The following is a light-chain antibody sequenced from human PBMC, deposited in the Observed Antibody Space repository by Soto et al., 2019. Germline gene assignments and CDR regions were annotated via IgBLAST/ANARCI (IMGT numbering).Light chain of an antibody. J-gene: IGKJ5*01. Sequence: EIVLTQSPATLSLSPGERATLSCRASQSFSSYLAWYQQKPGQAPRLLIYDASKRATGIPARFSGRGSGTDSTLTMSSLEPEDFAVYYCQQRSNWPPVITFGQGTRLEIK. CDR2: DAS. CDR3: QQRSNWPPVIT. V-gene: IGKV3-11*01. CDR1: QSFSSY.